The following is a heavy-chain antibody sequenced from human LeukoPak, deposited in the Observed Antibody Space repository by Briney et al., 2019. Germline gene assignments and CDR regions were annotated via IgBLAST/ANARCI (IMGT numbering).Heavy chain of an antibody. J-gene: IGHJ5*02. CDR3: AREGQWLPDWFDP. V-gene: IGHV4-59*01. CDR1: GGSISGYY. CDR2: IHYSGST. Sequence: SETLSLTCTVSGGSISGYYWSWIRQPPGQGLEWIGYIHYSGSTNYNPSLKGRVTISLDMSKNQFSLRLNSMTAADTAVYYCAREGQWLPDWFDPWGQGTLVTVSS. D-gene: IGHD6-19*01.